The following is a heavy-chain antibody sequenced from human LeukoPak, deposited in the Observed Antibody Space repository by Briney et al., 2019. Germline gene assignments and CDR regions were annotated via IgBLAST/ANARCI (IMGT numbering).Heavy chain of an antibody. CDR2: IRLDGSNK. J-gene: IGHJ4*02. D-gene: IGHD2-2*01. CDR1: GFTFSSYG. CDR3: AKGDIVVVPAAIDSSPFDY. V-gene: IGHV3-30*02. Sequence: GGSLRLSCAASGFTFSSYGMHWVRQAPGRGLEWVAFIRLDGSNKYYADSVKGRFTISRDNSKNTLYLQMNSLRAEDTAVYYCAKGDIVVVPAAIDSSPFDYWGQGTLVTVSS.